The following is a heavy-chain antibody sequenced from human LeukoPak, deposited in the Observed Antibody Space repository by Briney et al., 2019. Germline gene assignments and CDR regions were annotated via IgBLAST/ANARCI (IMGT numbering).Heavy chain of an antibody. CDR3: ARDVFSTYYYDSSGLGDAFEI. D-gene: IGHD3-22*01. V-gene: IGHV1-18*01. J-gene: IGHJ3*02. CDR1: GYTFTSYG. CDR2: ISGNNGNT. Sequence: ASVKVSCKASGYTFTSYGISWVRQAPGQGLEWMGWISGNNGNTNYAQHLQGRVTMTTDTSTSTAYMELRSLRSDDTAVYYCARDVFSTYYYDSSGLGDAFEIWGRGKMVTVSS.